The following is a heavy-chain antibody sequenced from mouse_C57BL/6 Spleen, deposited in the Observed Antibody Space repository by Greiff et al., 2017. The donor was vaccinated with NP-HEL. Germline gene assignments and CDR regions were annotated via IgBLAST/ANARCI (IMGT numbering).Heavy chain of an antibody. CDR1: GYTFTSYW. J-gene: IGHJ2*01. CDR3: ARRGPQNWDRGYFDY. CDR2: IYPGSGST. Sequence: QVQLQQPGAELVKPGASVKMSCKASGYTFTSYWITWVKQRPGQGLEWIGDIYPGSGSTNYNEKFKSKATLTVDTSSSTAYMQLSSLTSEDSAVYYCARRGPQNWDRGYFDYWGQGTTLTVSS. V-gene: IGHV1-55*01. D-gene: IGHD4-1*01.